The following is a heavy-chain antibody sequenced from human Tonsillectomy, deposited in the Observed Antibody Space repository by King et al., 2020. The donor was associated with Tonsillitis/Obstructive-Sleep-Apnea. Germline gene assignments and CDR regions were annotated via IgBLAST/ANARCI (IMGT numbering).Heavy chain of an antibody. CDR2: INHSGGT. J-gene: IGHJ4*02. D-gene: IGHD2-2*03. V-gene: IGHV4-34*01. Sequence: VQLQQWGAGLLKPSETLSLTCAVHGGSFSGNYWTWIRQPPGKGLEWIGEINHSGGTQYNPSLKGRATISVDTPKSQFSLMLNSVTAADTAVYYCARVGNCSSTGCFDYWGQGTLVTVSS. CDR1: GGSFSGNY. CDR3: ARVGNCSSTGCFDY.